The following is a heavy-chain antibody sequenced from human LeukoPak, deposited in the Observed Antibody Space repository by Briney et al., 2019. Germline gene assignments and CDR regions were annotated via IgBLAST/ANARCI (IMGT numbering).Heavy chain of an antibody. CDR3: ASTVQPYSSSSFLYYYGMDV. CDR2: ISGSGGST. V-gene: IGHV3-23*01. D-gene: IGHD6-6*01. CDR1: EFTFSSYA. Sequence: GGSLRLSCAASEFTFSSYAMSWVRQAPGKGLEWVSAISGSGGSTYYADSVKGRFTISRDNSKNTLYLQMNSLRAEDTAVYYCASTVQPYSSSSFLYYYGMDVWGQGTTVTVSS. J-gene: IGHJ6*02.